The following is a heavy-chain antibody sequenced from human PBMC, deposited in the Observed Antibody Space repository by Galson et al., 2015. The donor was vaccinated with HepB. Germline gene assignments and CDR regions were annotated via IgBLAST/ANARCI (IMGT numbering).Heavy chain of an antibody. CDR2: ISAYNGNT. D-gene: IGHD3-22*01. J-gene: IGHJ6*02. CDR1: GYTFTSYG. Sequence: SVKVSCKASGYTFTSYGISWVRQAPGQGLEWMGWISAYNGNTNYAQKLQGRVTMTTDTSTSTAYMELRSLRSDDTAVYYCARDGTYYYDSSGYPFYYYYGMDVWGQGTTVTVSS. V-gene: IGHV1-18*01. CDR3: ARDGTYYYDSSGYPFYYYYGMDV.